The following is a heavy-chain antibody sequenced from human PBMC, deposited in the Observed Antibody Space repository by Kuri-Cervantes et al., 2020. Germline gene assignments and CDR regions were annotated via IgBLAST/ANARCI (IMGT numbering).Heavy chain of an antibody. Sequence: GSLRLSCAASGFTFSTYGMSWVRQAPGKGLEWIGSIYHSGSTYYNPSLKSRVTISVDTSKNQFSLKLSSVTAADTAVYYCASYSGYDFWRSLYYFDYWGQGTLVTVSS. CDR3: ASYSGYDFWRSLYYFDY. CDR2: IYHSGST. V-gene: IGHV4-38-2*01. D-gene: IGHD5-12*01. CDR1: GFTFSTYG. J-gene: IGHJ4*02.